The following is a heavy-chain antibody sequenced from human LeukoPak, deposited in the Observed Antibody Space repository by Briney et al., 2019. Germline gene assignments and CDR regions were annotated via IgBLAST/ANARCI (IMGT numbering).Heavy chain of an antibody. CDR2: INQDGSKE. J-gene: IGHJ4*02. D-gene: IGHD3-9*01. V-gene: IGHV3-7*01. CDR1: GFIFSNYW. CDR3: ARGHYDVLAASYKWTPDY. Sequence: GGSLRLSCTASGFIFSNYWMTWVRQAPGKGLEWVAQINQDGSKEYYIDSVKARFSISRDNAKNSLSLQLNSLRVEDTAVYYCARGHYDVLAASYKWTPDYWGQGTLVTVSS.